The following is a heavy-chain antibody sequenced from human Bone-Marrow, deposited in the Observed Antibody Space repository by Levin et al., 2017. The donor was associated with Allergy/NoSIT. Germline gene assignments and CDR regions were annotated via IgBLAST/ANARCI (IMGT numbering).Heavy chain of an antibody. Sequence: GGSLRLSCAASGFTFDDYAMHWVRQTPGKGLEWVSGISWNSGASSYADSVKGRFTISRDNAKKSLFLQMSSLTIEDTAFYFCVKDTRGNYDSLTAFDSWGQGTLVTVSS. J-gene: IGHJ4*02. CDR1: GFTFDDYA. V-gene: IGHV3-9*01. CDR3: VKDTRGNYDSLTAFDS. CDR2: ISWNSGAS. D-gene: IGHD3-9*01.